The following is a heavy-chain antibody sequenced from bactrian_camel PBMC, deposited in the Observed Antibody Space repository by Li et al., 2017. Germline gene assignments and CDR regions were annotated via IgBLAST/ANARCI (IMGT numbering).Heavy chain of an antibody. J-gene: IGHJ4*01. CDR1: DFTTTTNC. CDR2: IDSDGVP. D-gene: IGHD6*01. Sequence: LVESGGGSVQDGGSLRLSCVVSDFTTTTNCMGWFRQAAGKEREGVGYIDSDGVPDYTDSVKGRFTISQDSAKNLVYLQMHSLRPEDTAMYYCKPCPGASGPTVVAGWFVTSDHDQGTQVTVS. V-gene: IGHV3S53*01.